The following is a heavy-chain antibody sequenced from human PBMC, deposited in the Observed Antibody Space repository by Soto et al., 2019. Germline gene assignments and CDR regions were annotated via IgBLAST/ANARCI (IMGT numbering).Heavy chain of an antibody. Sequence: QITLKESGPTLVKPTQTLTLTCTFSGFSLSTSGVGVGWIRQPPGKALEWLALIYWDDDKRYSPSLKSRLTITKDTSKYQVVLTMTNMDPVDTATYYCAHRRPQYYYDSSGYSFDPWGQGTLVTVSS. CDR1: GFSLSTSGVG. D-gene: IGHD3-22*01. CDR2: IYWDDDK. J-gene: IGHJ5*02. CDR3: AHRRPQYYYDSSGYSFDP. V-gene: IGHV2-5*02.